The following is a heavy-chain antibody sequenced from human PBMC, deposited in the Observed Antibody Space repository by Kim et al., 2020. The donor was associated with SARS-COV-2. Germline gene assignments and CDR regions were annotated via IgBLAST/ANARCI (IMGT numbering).Heavy chain of an antibody. J-gene: IGHJ6*02. V-gene: IGHV3-64D*06. CDR2: ISSNGGST. D-gene: IGHD3-10*01. Sequence: GGSLRLSCSASGFTFSSYAMHWVRQAPGKGLEYVSAISSNGGSTYYADSVKGRFTISRDNSKNTLYLQMSSLRAEDTAVYYCVKDLGLSKGHYYGSGSYYPYYYYYGMDVWGQGTTVTVSS. CDR3: VKDLGLSKGHYYGSGSYYPYYYYYGMDV. CDR1: GFTFSSYA.